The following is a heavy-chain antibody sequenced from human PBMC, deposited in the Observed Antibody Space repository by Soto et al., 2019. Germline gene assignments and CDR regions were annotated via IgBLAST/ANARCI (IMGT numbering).Heavy chain of an antibody. CDR2: IYYSGST. Sequence: QVQLQESGPGLVKPSQTLSLTCTVSGGSISSGDYYWSWIRQPPGKGLEWIGYIYYSGSTYYNPSLKSRVTISVATSKNQFSLELSSVTAAGPAGYYCARTRPTISPYYFDYWGQGTLVTVSS. D-gene: IGHD5-12*01. J-gene: IGHJ4*02. V-gene: IGHV4-30-4*01. CDR1: GGSISSGDYY. CDR3: ARTRPTISPYYFDY.